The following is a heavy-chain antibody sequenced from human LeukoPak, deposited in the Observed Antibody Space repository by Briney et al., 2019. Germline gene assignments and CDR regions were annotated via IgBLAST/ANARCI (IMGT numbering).Heavy chain of an antibody. CDR1: GFAFSSYG. J-gene: IGHJ4*02. CDR3: ANFGEFLTYYFDY. V-gene: IGHV3-23*01. Sequence: GGSLRLSCAASGFAFSSYGMSWVRQAPGQGLEWVSAISGRGGSTYYADSVNGRFTISRDNSKNTLYLQMNSLRAEDTAVYYCANFGEFLTYYFDYWGQGTLVTVSS. CDR2: ISGRGGST. D-gene: IGHD3-10*01.